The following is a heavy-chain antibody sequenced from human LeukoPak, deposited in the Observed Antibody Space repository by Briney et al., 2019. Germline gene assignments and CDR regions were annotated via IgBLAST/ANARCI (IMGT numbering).Heavy chain of an antibody. Sequence: PWGTLSLTCTVSGGSISSYYWSWIRQPPGKGLEWIGYIYYSGSTNYNPSLKSRVTISVDTSKNQFSLKLSSVTAADTAVYYCAGRREEYYLWGQGTLVTVSS. CDR2: IYYSGST. J-gene: IGHJ4*02. D-gene: IGHD2/OR15-2a*01. CDR1: GGSISSYY. V-gene: IGHV4-59*01. CDR3: AGRREEYYL.